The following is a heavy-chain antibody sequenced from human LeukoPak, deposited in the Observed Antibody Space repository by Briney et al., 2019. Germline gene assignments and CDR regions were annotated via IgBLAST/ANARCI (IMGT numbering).Heavy chain of an antibody. V-gene: IGHV3-48*03. D-gene: IGHD2-2*01. CDR3: ARDYLLVVPAANYCYYYYMDV. J-gene: IGHJ6*03. Sequence: GGSLRLSRAASGFTFSSYEMNWVRQAPGKGLEWVSYISSSGSTIYYADSVKGRFTISRDNAKNSLYLQMNSLRAEDTAVYYCARDYLLVVPAANYCYYYYMDVWGKGTTVTVSS. CDR1: GFTFSSYE. CDR2: ISSSGSTI.